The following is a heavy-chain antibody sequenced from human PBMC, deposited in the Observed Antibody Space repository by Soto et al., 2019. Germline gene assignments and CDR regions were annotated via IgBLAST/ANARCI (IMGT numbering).Heavy chain of an antibody. D-gene: IGHD2-2*01. CDR1: GFTFSSYS. CDR2: ISSSSSTI. J-gene: IGHJ4*02. Sequence: GGSLRLSCAASGFTFSSYSMNWVRQAPGKGLEWVSYISSSSSTIYYADSVKGRFTISRDNAKNSLYLQMNSLRDEDTAVYYCARLYCSSTSCKDGDYWGQGTLVTVSS. CDR3: ARLYCSSTSCKDGDY. V-gene: IGHV3-48*02.